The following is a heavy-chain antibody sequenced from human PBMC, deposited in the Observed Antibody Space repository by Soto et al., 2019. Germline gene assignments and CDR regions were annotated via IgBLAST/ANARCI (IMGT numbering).Heavy chain of an antibody. D-gene: IGHD2-21*02. J-gene: IGHJ5*02. V-gene: IGHV3-48*02. CDR1: GFAFSDYS. CDR2: ISSSSTI. Sequence: GGSLRLSCVGSGFAFSDYSMSWVRQAPGKGLEWVSYISSSSTIYYADSVKGRYTISRDHAKNSLYLQMNSLRDEDAAVYFCARVSVVTARRFDPWGQGALVTVSS. CDR3: ARVSVVTARRFDP.